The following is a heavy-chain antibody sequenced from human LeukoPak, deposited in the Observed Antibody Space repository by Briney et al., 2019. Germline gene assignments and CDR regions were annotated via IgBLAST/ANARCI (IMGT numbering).Heavy chain of an antibody. CDR3: ARATRGYSGYDWTFDY. D-gene: IGHD5-12*01. CDR2: IYSGGST. J-gene: IGHJ4*02. CDR1: GFTFSGYS. Sequence: GGSLRLSCAASGFTFSGYSMSWVRQAPGKGLEWVSVIYSGGSTYYADSVKGRFTISRDNTKNSLYLQMNSLRAEDTAVYYCARATRGYSGYDWTFDYWGQGTLVTVSS. V-gene: IGHV3-66*01.